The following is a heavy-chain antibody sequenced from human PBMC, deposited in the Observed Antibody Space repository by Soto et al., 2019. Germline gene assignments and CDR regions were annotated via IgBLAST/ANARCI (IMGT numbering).Heavy chain of an antibody. D-gene: IGHD2-21*02. V-gene: IGHV3-30*18. CDR3: AKGFCQDGGDCYSPASSDY. CDR1: GFTFSSYG. CDR2: ISYDGSNK. J-gene: IGHJ4*02. Sequence: PGGSLRLSCAASGFTFSSYGMHWVRQAPGKGLEWVAVISYDGSNKYYAEYVKGRFTISRDNSKNTLYLQMNSLRAEDTAVYYCAKGFCQDGGDCYSPASSDYWGQGTLVTVSS.